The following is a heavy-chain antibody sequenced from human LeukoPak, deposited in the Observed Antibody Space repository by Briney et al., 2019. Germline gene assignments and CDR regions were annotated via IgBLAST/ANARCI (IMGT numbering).Heavy chain of an antibody. CDR1: GFTFSSYE. Sequence: GGSLRLSCAASGFTFSSYEMNWVRQAPGKGPEWVSYISGSGSSIYYADSVKGRFTISRDNAKKSLYLQMNSLRAEDTAVYYCAPSGNYSGYDYDFHYWGQGTLVTVSS. J-gene: IGHJ4*02. CDR2: ISGSGSSI. V-gene: IGHV3-48*03. D-gene: IGHD5-12*01. CDR3: APSGNYSGYDYDFHY.